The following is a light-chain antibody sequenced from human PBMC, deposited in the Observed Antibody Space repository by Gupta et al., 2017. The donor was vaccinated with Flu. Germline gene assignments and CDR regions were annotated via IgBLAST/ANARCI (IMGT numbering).Light chain of an antibody. J-gene: IGLJ2*01. V-gene: IGLV2-14*04. CDR1: SSDVGGYNY. CDR2: DVS. CDR3: SSYTSSSTL. Sequence: QSITISCTGTSSDVGGYNYVSWYQQHPGKAPILMIYDVSNRPSGVSNRFSGSKSGNTASLTISGLQAEDEADYYCSSYTSSSTLFGGGTKLTAL.